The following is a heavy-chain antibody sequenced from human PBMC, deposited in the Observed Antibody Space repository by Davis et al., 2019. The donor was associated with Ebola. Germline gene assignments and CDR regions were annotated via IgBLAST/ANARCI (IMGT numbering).Heavy chain of an antibody. J-gene: IGHJ4*02. V-gene: IGHV3-53*01. CDR1: GFTVSSNY. CDR3: ARANGYSSGWYPLDY. CDR2: IYSGGST. Sequence: PGGSLRLSCAASGFTVSSNYMSWVRQAPGKGLEWVSVIYSGGSTYYADSVKGRFTISRDNSKNTLYLQMNSLRAEDTAVYYCARANGYSSGWYPLDYWGQGTLVTVSS. D-gene: IGHD6-19*01.